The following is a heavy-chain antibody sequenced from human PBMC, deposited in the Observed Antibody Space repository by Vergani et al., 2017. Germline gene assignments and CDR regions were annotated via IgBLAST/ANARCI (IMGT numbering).Heavy chain of an antibody. Sequence: QLQLQESGPGLVKPSATLSLTCSVSGASIRSSNYYWGWLRQPPGKGLEWIASVYCSGSTYYTPSLKSRVTISVDTSKNQFSLKLSSVTAADTAIYFCARHSAVEWLVKLGWIDPWGQGILVTVSS. V-gene: IGHV4-39*01. CDR1: GASIRSSNYY. CDR3: ARHSAVEWLVKLGWIDP. D-gene: IGHD6-19*01. CDR2: VYCSGST. J-gene: IGHJ5*02.